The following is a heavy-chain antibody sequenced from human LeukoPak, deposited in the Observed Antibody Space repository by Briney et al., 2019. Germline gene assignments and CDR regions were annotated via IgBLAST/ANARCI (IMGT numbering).Heavy chain of an antibody. Sequence: LETLSLTCTVSGGSISSYYWSWIRQPPGKGLEWIGYIYYSGSTNYNPSLKSRVTISVDTSKNQFSLKLSSVTAADTAVYYCARALGYSFDYWGHGTLFTVSS. D-gene: IGHD2-15*01. V-gene: IGHV4-59*01. CDR2: IYYSGST. CDR1: GGSISSYY. J-gene: IGHJ4*01. CDR3: ARALGYSFDY.